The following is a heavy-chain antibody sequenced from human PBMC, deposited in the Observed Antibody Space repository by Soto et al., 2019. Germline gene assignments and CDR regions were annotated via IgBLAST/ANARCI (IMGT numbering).Heavy chain of an antibody. D-gene: IGHD2-2*01. CDR3: TPGGVTAAAKGYYYYAMDV. V-gene: IGHV3-15*07. CDR1: GFTFTNAW. CDR2: IKSKTDGGTA. J-gene: IGHJ6*02. Sequence: EVQLVESGGGLVKPGVSLRLSCAASGFTFTNAWMNWVRQAPGKGLEWVGRIKSKTDGGTADYAAPVKGRFTISRDDSRTPIYLQMNSLKAEDTAVYYCTPGGVTAAAKGYYYYAMDVWGQGTTVTVSS.